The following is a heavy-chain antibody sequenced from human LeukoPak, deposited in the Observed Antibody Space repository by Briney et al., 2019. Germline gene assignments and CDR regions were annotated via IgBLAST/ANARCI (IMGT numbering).Heavy chain of an antibody. Sequence: SETLSLTCTVSGGSISSGDYYWSWIRQHPGKGLEWIGYIYYSGSTYYNPSLKSRVTISVDTSKNQFSLKLSSVTAADTAVYYCARGLHYYMDVWGKGTTVTVSS. CDR3: ARGLHYYMDV. CDR2: IYYSGST. CDR1: GGSISSGDYY. J-gene: IGHJ6*03. D-gene: IGHD4-11*01. V-gene: IGHV4-31*03.